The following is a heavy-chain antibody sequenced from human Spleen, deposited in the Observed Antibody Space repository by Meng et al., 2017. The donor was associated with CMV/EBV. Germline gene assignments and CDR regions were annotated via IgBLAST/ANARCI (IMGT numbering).Heavy chain of an antibody. CDR3: ARNWNYGSGYYYGMDV. CDR2: IYYSGST. CDR1: GGSISSSSYY. J-gene: IGHJ6*02. D-gene: IGHD1-7*01. Sequence: SETLSLTCTVSGGSISSSSYYWGRIRQPPGKGLEWIGSIYYSGSTYYNPSLKSRVTISVDTSKNQFSLKLSSVTAADTAVYYCARNWNYGSGYYYGMDVWGQGTTVTVSS. V-gene: IGHV4-39*07.